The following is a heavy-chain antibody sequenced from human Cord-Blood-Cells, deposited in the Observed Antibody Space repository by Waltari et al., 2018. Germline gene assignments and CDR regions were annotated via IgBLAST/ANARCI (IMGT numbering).Heavy chain of an antibody. CDR3: ARLHPQWFRELYFDY. J-gene: IGHJ4*02. Sequence: EVQLVQSGAEVKKPGESLKISCKGSGYSFTSYWIGWVRQMPGKGLEWMGFIYPGDSETRDSPSFQGQVTISADKSISTAYLQWSSLKASDTAMYYWARLHPQWFRELYFDYWGQGTLVTVSS. V-gene: IGHV5-51*01. D-gene: IGHD3-10*01. CDR2: IYPGDSET. CDR1: GYSFTSYW.